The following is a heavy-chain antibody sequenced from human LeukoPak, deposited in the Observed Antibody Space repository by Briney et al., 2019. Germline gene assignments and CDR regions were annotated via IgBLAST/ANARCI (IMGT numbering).Heavy chain of an antibody. D-gene: IGHD5-12*01. CDR2: IYTSGST. J-gene: IGHJ3*02. Sequence: SETLSLTCTVSGGSISSGSYYWSWIRQPAGKGLEGIGRIYTSGSTNYNPSFKSRVTISVATSTSQFSLKLSSVTASDTAVYYCAREMWLGLLDIWGQGTMVTVSS. CDR3: AREMWLGLLDI. CDR1: GGSISSGSYY. V-gene: IGHV4-61*02.